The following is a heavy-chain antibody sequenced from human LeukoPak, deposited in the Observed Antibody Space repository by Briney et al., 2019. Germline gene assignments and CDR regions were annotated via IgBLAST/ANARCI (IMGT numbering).Heavy chain of an antibody. CDR3: ARGFGYCTNGVCYKNYYYYMDV. V-gene: IGHV1-8*03. CDR2: MNPNSGNT. Sequence: ASVKVSCKASGYTFTGYYMHWVRQAPGQGLEWMGWMNPNSGNTGYAQKFQGRVTITRNTSISTAYMELSSLRSEDTAVYYCARGFGYCTNGVCYKNYYYYMDVWGKGTTVTVSS. CDR1: GYTFTGYY. J-gene: IGHJ6*03. D-gene: IGHD2-8*01.